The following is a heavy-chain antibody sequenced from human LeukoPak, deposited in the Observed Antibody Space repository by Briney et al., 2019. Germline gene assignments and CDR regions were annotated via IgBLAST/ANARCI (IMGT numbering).Heavy chain of an antibody. J-gene: IGHJ4*02. CDR1: GFTFRSHA. Sequence: GGSLRLSCVGSGFTFRSHAMSWVRQAPEKGLEFVSGIYENGGTTYYADSVKGRFSISRDNSKNTLYLRMDSLRGEDTAVYYCAKDFRIGYSAHFDYWGQGALVTVSS. D-gene: IGHD2-21*01. CDR3: AKDFRIGYSAHFDY. V-gene: IGHV3-23*01. CDR2: IYENGGTT.